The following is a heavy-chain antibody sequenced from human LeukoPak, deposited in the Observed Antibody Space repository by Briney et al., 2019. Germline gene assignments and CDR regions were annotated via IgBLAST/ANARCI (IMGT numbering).Heavy chain of an antibody. CDR2: ISSTSSTV. D-gene: IGHD6-6*01. Sequence: GGSLRLSCVASGFRYSHYGMNWVRQAPGKGLEWVSYISSTSSTVYYADSVKGRFTISKDNVKNSLYLQMNSLRAEDTAVYYCARGRDSSSSYPGYWGQGTLVTVSS. CDR3: ARGRDSSSSYPGY. J-gene: IGHJ4*02. CDR1: GFRYSHYG. V-gene: IGHV3-48*01.